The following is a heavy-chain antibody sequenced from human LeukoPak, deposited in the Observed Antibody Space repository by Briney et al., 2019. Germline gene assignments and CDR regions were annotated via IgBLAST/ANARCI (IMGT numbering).Heavy chain of an antibody. CDR1: GYAFTGYY. Sequence: ASVKVSCKASGYAFTGYYMHWVRQAPGQGLEWMGWINPNSSGTNYAQKFQGRVTMTRDTSISTAYMELSRLRSDDTAVYYCARGTSSSWEEFDYWGQGTLVTVSS. D-gene: IGHD6-13*01. CDR3: ARGTSSSWEEFDY. CDR2: INPNSSGT. V-gene: IGHV1-2*02. J-gene: IGHJ4*02.